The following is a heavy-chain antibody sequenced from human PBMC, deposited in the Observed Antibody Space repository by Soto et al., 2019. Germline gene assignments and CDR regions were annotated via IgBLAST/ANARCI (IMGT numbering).Heavy chain of an antibody. D-gene: IGHD3-10*01. Sequence: PVGPLTLACGASGFTFDDYALYQFRQAPEKGLERISGISWNSGSIGYADYVKDRFTISRDNAKNSLYLQMNSLRAEYTALYYCALHGTLTGAMDYWGQGTLVTVSS. CDR3: ALHGTLTGAMDY. CDR1: GFTFDDYA. J-gene: IGHJ4*02. V-gene: IGHV3-9*01. CDR2: ISWNSGSI.